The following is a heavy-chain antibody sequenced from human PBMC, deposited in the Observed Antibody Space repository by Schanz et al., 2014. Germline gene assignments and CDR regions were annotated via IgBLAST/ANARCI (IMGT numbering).Heavy chain of an antibody. V-gene: IGHV3-30*03. CDR3: TRDVRLDRRGNYFDP. CDR2: ISNGGSDE. CDR1: GFIFSNYG. D-gene: IGHD1-1*01. Sequence: QERLVESGGGVVQPGRSLRLSCAASGFIFSNYGMHWVRQAPGGGLEWVAGISNGGSDEYYVDSVKGRITISRDNSKDTLYLQMNSLRAEDTAVYYCTRDVRLDRRGNYFDPWGQGTLVTVSS. J-gene: IGHJ5*02.